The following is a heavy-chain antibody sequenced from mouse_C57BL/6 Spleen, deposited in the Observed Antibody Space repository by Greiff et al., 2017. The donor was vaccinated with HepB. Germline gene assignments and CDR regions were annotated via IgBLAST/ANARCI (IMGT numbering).Heavy chain of an antibody. D-gene: IGHD2-1*01. Sequence: DVQLQESGPGLVKPSQSLSLTCSVTGYSITSGYYWNWIRQFPGNKLEWMGYISYDGSNNYNPSLKNRISITRDTSKNQFFLKLNSVTTEDTATYYCARDYYGNYAYWGQGTLVTVSA. CDR3: ARDYYGNYAY. V-gene: IGHV3-6*01. CDR2: ISYDGSN. J-gene: IGHJ3*01. CDR1: GYSITSGYY.